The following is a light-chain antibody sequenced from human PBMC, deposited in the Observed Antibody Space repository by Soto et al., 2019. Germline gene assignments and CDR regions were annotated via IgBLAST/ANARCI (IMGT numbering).Light chain of an antibody. CDR1: ESAVNY. CDR3: QQRNTSPLT. V-gene: IGKV3-11*01. CDR2: DVS. J-gene: IGKJ4*01. Sequence: EIVLTQSPATLSLSPGERATLSCRARESAVNYLAGYQQQPGQAPRLLIYDVSNRATGIPDRFSGSGAGTDFTLTISSLEPEDFAVYYCQQRNTSPLTFGGGTRVEIK.